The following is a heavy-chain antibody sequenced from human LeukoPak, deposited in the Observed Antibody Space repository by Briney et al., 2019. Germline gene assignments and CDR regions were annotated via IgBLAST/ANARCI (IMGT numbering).Heavy chain of an antibody. D-gene: IGHD3-22*01. CDR1: SGSISSSSYY. CDR2: IFYSGST. J-gene: IGHJ4*02. CDR3: ARGGRLFLPY. V-gene: IGHV4-39*01. Sequence: PSETLSLTCTVSSGSISSSSYYWGWIRQPPGKGLEWIGNIFYSGSTYYNPSLKSRVTISVDTSKNQFSLRLSSVTAADTAVYYCARGGRLFLPYWGQGTLVTVSS.